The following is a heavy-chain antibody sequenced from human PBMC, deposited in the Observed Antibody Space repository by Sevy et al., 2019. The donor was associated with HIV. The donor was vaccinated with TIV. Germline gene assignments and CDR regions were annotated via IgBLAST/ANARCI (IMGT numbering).Heavy chain of an antibody. V-gene: IGHV4-34*01. CDR2: INQSGST. CDR3: ARVSADYDFWSGYYTNWFDP. CDR1: GGSFSGYY. J-gene: IGHJ5*02. Sequence: SETLSLTCAVYGGSFSGYYWSWIRQPPGKGLEWIGEINQSGSTNYNPSLKSRFTISVDTSKNQFSLKLGSVTAADTAVYYCARVSADYDFWSGYYTNWFDPWGQGTLVTVSS. D-gene: IGHD3-3*01.